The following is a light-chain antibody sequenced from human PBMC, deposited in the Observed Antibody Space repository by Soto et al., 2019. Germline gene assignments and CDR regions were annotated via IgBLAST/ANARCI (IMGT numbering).Light chain of an antibody. Sequence: DIQMTQSPSSLSASVGDRAIITCRASQGIGDDLGWYQQKPGKAPKRLIYAASSLQSGVPSRFSGSGSGTEFTLTISSLQPDDFASYYCLQHNTFPWTFGPGTKVEVK. CDR2: AAS. J-gene: IGKJ1*01. CDR1: QGIGDD. V-gene: IGKV1-17*01. CDR3: LQHNTFPWT.